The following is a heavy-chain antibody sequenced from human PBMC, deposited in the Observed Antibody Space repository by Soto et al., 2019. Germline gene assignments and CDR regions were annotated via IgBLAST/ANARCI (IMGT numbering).Heavy chain of an antibody. V-gene: IGHV4-34*01. Sequence: SETLSLTCAVHGGSFSGFYWTWLRQPPGKGLEWIGEIHHSGSSTYNPPLKSRVTMSLDTSRNQFSLSLNSVTAADTAVYYCARMAGPWYFDLWGRGXLVTVSS. CDR2: IHHSGSS. CDR1: GGSFSGFY. J-gene: IGHJ2*01. CDR3: ARMAGPWYFDL.